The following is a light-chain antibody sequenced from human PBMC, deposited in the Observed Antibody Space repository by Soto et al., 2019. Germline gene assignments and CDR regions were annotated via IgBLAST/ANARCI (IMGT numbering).Light chain of an antibody. V-gene: IGKV1-5*03. CDR2: KAS. Sequence: DIQMTQSPSTLSASVGDRVTITCRASQSISFWLAWYQQKPGKAPKLLVQKASSLERGVPSRFSGSGSGTEFTLTISSLQPDDFATYYCQQYYSYPVTFGGGTKVDNK. CDR1: QSISFW. CDR3: QQYYSYPVT. J-gene: IGKJ4*01.